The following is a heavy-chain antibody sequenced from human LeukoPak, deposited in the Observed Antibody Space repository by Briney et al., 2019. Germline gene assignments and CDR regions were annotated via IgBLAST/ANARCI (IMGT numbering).Heavy chain of an antibody. CDR2: INHSGGT. J-gene: IGHJ4*02. Sequence: PSETLSLTCAVYGGSFSGYYWSWIRQPPGKGLEWIGEINHSGGTNYNPSLKSRVTISVDTSKNQFSLKLSSVTAADAAVYYCARGKWGYSYGHPFDYWGQGTLVTVSS. V-gene: IGHV4-34*01. CDR3: ARGKWGYSYGHPFDY. D-gene: IGHD5-18*01. CDR1: GGSFSGYY.